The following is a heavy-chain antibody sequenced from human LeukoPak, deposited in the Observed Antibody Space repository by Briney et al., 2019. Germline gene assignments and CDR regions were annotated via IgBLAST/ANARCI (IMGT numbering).Heavy chain of an antibody. Sequence: SETLSLTCTVSGGSISSYYWSWIRQPPGKGLEWIGYIYYSGSTNYNPSLKSRVTISVDTSKNQFSLKLSSVTAADTAVYYCARLLGNLPYNWFDPWGQGILVTVSS. CDR3: ARLLGNLPYNWFDP. V-gene: IGHV4-59*12. D-gene: IGHD2/OR15-2a*01. CDR2: IYYSGST. CDR1: GGSISSYY. J-gene: IGHJ5*02.